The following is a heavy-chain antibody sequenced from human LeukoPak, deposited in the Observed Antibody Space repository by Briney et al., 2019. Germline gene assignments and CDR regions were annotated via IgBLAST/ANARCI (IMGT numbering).Heavy chain of an antibody. CDR2: INPNSGGT. CDR3: ATDGAVAGTAYPEY. CDR1: GYTFTGYY. Sequence: ASVKVSFKASGYTFTGYYIHWVRQAPGQGLEWMGWINPNSGGTKYAQKFQGRVTMTRDTSISTAYTELSSLTSDDTALYYCATDGAVAGTAYPEYWGQGTLVTVSS. D-gene: IGHD6-19*01. V-gene: IGHV1-2*02. J-gene: IGHJ4*02.